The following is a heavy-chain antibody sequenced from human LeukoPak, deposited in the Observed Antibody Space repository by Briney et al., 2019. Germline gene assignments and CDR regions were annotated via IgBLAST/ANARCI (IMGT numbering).Heavy chain of an antibody. CDR2: VYYSGST. CDR3: ARVMGDLASLYHMDV. D-gene: IGHD3-16*01. CDR1: GGSISGPY. Sequence: PSETLSLTCTVSGGSISGPYWSWVRQPPGKGLEWIGDVYYSGSTHQNPSLKSRVTISVDTSKNQFSLKLRSVTAADTAVYYYARVMGDLASLYHMDVWGKGTTVSVSS. V-gene: IGHV4-59*11. J-gene: IGHJ6*03.